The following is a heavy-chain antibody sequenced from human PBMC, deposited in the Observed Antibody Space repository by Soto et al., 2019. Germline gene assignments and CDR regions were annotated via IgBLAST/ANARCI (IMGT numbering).Heavy chain of an antibody. CDR3: ARGGNGDNVGYWYFDL. Sequence: QVQLVQSGAEVTKPGASVEVSCKASGYTFTTYYIHWVRHAPGQGLEWMGVINPGGVSTKYAQKFQDRVTMTSDTSTSTVYMDRSSLRSEDTAVYFCARGGNGDNVGYWYFDLWGRGTLVTVSP. V-gene: IGHV1-46*01. CDR2: INPGGVST. CDR1: GYTFTTYY. J-gene: IGHJ2*01. D-gene: IGHD4-17*01.